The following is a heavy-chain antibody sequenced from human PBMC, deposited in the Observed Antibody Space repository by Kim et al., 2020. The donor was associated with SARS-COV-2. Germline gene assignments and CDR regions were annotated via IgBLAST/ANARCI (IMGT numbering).Heavy chain of an antibody. Sequence: SETLSLTCTVSGGSISSGGYYWSWIRQHPGKGLEWIGYIYYSGSTYYNPSLKSRVTISVDTSKNQFSLKLSSVTAADTAVYYCASWSPYYYDSSGYYFDYWGQGTLVTVSS. CDR3: ASWSPYYYDSSGYYFDY. V-gene: IGHV4-31*03. J-gene: IGHJ4*02. CDR1: GGSISSGGYY. D-gene: IGHD3-22*01. CDR2: IYYSGST.